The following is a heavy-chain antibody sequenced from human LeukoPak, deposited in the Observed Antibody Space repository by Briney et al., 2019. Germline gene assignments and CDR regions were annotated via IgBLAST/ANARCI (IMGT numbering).Heavy chain of an antibody. V-gene: IGHV4-39*07. CDR2: IFYSGNT. D-gene: IGHD3-9*01. CDR3: ARDLSFDWFPYYFDY. CDR1: SGSVSNSHYY. J-gene: IGHJ4*02. Sequence: SETESLTCTVSSGSVSNSHYYWAWVRQPPGKGLEWLGSIFYSGNTHYNPSLKSPVTISIDTSKNQFSLKVSSVTAADTAIYYCARDLSFDWFPYYFDYWGQGILVTVSS.